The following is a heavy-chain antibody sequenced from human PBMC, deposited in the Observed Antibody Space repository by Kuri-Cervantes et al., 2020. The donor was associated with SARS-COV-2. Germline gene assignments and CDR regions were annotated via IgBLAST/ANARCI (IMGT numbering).Heavy chain of an antibody. Sequence: GSLRLSCAVSGYSISSGYYWGWIRQPPGKGLEWIGSIYHSGSTYYNPSLKSRITMSVGTSKNQFYLKLSSVTAADTAVYYCARGVVVTAIAFDYWGQGTLVTVSS. J-gene: IGHJ4*02. CDR2: IYHSGST. D-gene: IGHD2-21*02. CDR3: ARGVVVTAIAFDY. CDR1: GYSISSGYY. V-gene: IGHV4-38-2*01.